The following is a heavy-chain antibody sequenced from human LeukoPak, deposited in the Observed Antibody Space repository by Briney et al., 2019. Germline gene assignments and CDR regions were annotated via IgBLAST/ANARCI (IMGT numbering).Heavy chain of an antibody. Sequence: GASVKVSCKASGYTFTGYYMHWVRQAPGQGLEWMGWINPNSGGTNYAQKFQGRVTMTRDTSISPAYMELSRLRSDDTAVYYCARGGSCSSTSCFRNWFDPWGQGTLVTVSS. CDR1: GYTFTGYY. CDR2: INPNSGGT. J-gene: IGHJ5*02. CDR3: ARGGSCSSTSCFRNWFDP. V-gene: IGHV1-2*02. D-gene: IGHD2-2*01.